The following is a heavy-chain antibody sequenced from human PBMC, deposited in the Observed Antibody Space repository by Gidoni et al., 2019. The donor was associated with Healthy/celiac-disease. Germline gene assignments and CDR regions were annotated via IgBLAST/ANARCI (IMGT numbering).Heavy chain of an antibody. CDR2: INWNGGST. CDR3: AGGRRRTRGAFDI. V-gene: IGHV3-20*04. Sequence: EVQLLESGGGVGRPGGSRRLSCAASGFTFDGYGMRWVRQAPGEGREWVCGINWNGGSTSNADSVKGRLTITRNDTKNSLYLQKNSLRAEDTALYYCAGGRRRTRGAFDIWGQGTMVTVSS. CDR1: GFTFDGYG. D-gene: IGHD3-10*01. J-gene: IGHJ3*02.